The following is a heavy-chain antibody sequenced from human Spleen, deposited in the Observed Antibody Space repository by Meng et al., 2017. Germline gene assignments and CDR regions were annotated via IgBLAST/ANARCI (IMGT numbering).Heavy chain of an antibody. Sequence: ASVNVSCKASRYTLTGYYIHWLRQAPGQGLEWMGWTNPNSGGTNYAQKFLGRVTMTRDTSTSTVYMELSSLRSEDTAVYYCARDLSGVLWFGDTMGHFDYWGQGTLVTVSS. V-gene: IGHV1-2*02. CDR2: TNPNSGGT. D-gene: IGHD3-10*01. J-gene: IGHJ4*02. CDR3: ARDLSGVLWFGDTMGHFDY. CDR1: RYTLTGYY.